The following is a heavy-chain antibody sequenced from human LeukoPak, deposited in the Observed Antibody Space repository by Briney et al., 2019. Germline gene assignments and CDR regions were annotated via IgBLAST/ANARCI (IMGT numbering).Heavy chain of an antibody. J-gene: IGHJ4*02. Sequence: SETLSLTCAVYGGSFSGHYWSWIRQPPGKGLEWIGEINHSGSTNYNPSLKSRVTISVDTSKNQFSLKLSSVTAADTAVYYCARGDIAVAGPYYFDYWGQGTLVTVSS. CDR1: GGSFSGHY. V-gene: IGHV4-34*01. CDR2: INHSGST. D-gene: IGHD6-19*01. CDR3: ARGDIAVAGPYYFDY.